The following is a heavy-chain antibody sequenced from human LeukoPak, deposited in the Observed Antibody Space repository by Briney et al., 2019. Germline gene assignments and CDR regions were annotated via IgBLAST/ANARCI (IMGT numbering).Heavy chain of an antibody. D-gene: IGHD4-17*01. J-gene: IGHJ4*02. CDR1: GFTFSSYA. CDR3: ARDPDDYGDYSYFDY. CDR2: ISYDGSNK. V-gene: IGHV3-30-3*01. Sequence: GRSLRLSCAASGFTFSSYAMHWVRQAPGKGLEWVAVISYDGSNKYYADSVEGRFTISRDNSKNTLYLQMNSLRAEDTAVYYCARDPDDYGDYSYFDYWGQGTLVTVSS.